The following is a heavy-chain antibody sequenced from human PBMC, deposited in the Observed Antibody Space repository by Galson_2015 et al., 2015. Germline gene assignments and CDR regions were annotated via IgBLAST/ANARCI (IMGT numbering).Heavy chain of an antibody. V-gene: IGHV1-69*13. CDR1: GYTFTSYD. CDR3: ARDAPPGPDDKNIVVVPAARGKKQVRRDRQSSVWFDP. Sequence: SVKVSCKASGYTFTSYDINWVRQAPGQGLEWMGGIIPIFGTANYAQKFQGRVTITADESTSTAYMELSSLRSEDTAVYYCARDAPPGPDDKNIVVVPAARGKKQVRRDRQSSVWFDPWGQGTLVTVSS. D-gene: IGHD2-2*01. CDR2: IIPIFGTA. J-gene: IGHJ5*02.